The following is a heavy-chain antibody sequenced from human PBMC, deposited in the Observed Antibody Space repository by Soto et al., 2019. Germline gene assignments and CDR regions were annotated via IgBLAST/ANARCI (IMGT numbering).Heavy chain of an antibody. CDR2: ISSSNRTI. CDR3: AREGWPLLQTGMDV. V-gene: IGHV3-48*02. J-gene: IGHJ6*02. CDR1: GFTFGSYS. D-gene: IGHD2-15*01. Sequence: PGGSLRLSCAASGFTFGSYSMNWVRQAPGKGLEWVSYISSSNRTINYADSVKGRFIISRDNAKNSLYLQMHSLRDEDTAVYYCAREGWPLLQTGMDVWGQGTTVTVSS.